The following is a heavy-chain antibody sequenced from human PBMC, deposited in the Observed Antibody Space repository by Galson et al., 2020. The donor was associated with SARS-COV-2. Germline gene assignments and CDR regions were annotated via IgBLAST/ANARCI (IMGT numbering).Heavy chain of an antibody. CDR1: GVSFTTYY. CDR2: IYYSGSI. D-gene: IGHD4-17*01. J-gene: IGHJ4*01. Sequence: SETLSLTCNVSGVSFTTYYWNWIRQTPGEGLEWIASIYYSGSINYNPSLKSRVTMSVDTSKTHFSLKLRYVTAADTAIYYCAGRPYGDLYFDYWGHGTLVTVSS. V-gene: IGHV4-59*08. CDR3: AGRPYGDLYFDY.